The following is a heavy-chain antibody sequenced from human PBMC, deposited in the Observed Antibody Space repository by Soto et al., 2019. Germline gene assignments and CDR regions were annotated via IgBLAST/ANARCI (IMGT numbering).Heavy chain of an antibody. CDR2: ISYDGSNK. CDR3: AREEVSARKHYGMDV. V-gene: IGHV3-30-3*01. CDR1: GFTFSSYA. D-gene: IGHD1-20*01. J-gene: IGHJ6*01. Sequence: QEQLVESGGGVVQPGRSLRLSCAASGFTFSSYAMHWVRQAPGKGLGWVAIISYDGSNKYHAHSVKGRFTISRANSKTTLYLQMNSLRAEDTAVYYGAREEVSARKHYGMDVW.